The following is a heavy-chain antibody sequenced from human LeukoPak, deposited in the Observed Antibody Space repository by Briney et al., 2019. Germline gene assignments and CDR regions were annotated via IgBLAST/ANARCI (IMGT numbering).Heavy chain of an antibody. J-gene: IGHJ6*03. CDR2: IIPIFGAA. Sequence: SVKVSSKASGGTFSSYAISWVRQASGQGLEWMGGIIPIFGAANYAQKFQGRVTITTDESTSTAYMELSSLRSEDTAVYYCATKWKYSISSRVEPYYYYYMDVWGKGTTVTVSS. CDR3: ATKWKYSISSRVEPYYYYYMDV. CDR1: GGTFSSYA. D-gene: IGHD6-6*01. V-gene: IGHV1-69*05.